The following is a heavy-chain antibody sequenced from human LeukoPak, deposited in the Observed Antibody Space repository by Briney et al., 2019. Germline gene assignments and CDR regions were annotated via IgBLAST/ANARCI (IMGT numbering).Heavy chain of an antibody. J-gene: IGHJ4*02. CDR3: ARCTGVVRGLDY. D-gene: IGHD2-21*01. CDR2: IYYTGSA. CDR1: GASISNYY. Sequence: PSETLSLTCTVSGASISNYYWNWIRQPTGKGPEWIGYIYYTGSANYNPSLKSRVTISGDTSKNQFSLNLTSVTAADTAVYYCARCTGVVRGLDYWGQGTLVTVSS. V-gene: IGHV4-59*01.